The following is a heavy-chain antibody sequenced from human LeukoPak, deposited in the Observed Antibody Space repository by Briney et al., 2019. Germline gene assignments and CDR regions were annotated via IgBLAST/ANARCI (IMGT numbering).Heavy chain of an antibody. CDR2: ISSSGSTI. D-gene: IGHD6-6*01. CDR3: ARSTIAASKLDY. V-gene: IGHV3-48*04. Sequence: GGSLRLSCAASGFTFSSYAMSWVRQAPGKGLEWVSYISSSGSTIYYADSVKGRFTISRDNAKNSLYLQMNSLRAEDTAVYYCARSTIAASKLDYWGQGTLVTVSS. CDR1: GFTFSSYA. J-gene: IGHJ4*02.